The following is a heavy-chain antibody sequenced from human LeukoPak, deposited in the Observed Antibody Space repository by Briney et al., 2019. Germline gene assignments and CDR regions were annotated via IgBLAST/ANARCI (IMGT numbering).Heavy chain of an antibody. J-gene: IGHJ4*02. D-gene: IGHD3-10*01. CDR1: GGSITNYY. CDR2: IHYSGST. Sequence: SETLSLTCTVSGGSITNYYWTWIRQPPGKGLEWIGYIHYSGSTNYNPSLKSRVTISVDTSKNQLSLKLSSVTAADTAVYCCAREPYYSSYSDYWGQGTLVTVSS. V-gene: IGHV4-59*12. CDR3: AREPYYSSYSDY.